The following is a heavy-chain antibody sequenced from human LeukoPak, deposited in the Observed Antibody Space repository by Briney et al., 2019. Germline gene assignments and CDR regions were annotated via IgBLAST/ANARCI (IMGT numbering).Heavy chain of an antibody. Sequence: PGGSLRLSCAASGFTFSGSAMRWVRQAAGKGLEWVGRIRSKPHSYATAYAASVKGRFTISRDDSKNMAYLQMNSLKTEDTAVYYCTRHGGRDYYDSTEDAFDIWGQGTMVTVSS. D-gene: IGHD3-22*01. CDR3: TRHGGRDYYDSTEDAFDI. V-gene: IGHV3-73*01. J-gene: IGHJ3*02. CDR1: GFTFSGSA. CDR2: IRSKPHSYAT.